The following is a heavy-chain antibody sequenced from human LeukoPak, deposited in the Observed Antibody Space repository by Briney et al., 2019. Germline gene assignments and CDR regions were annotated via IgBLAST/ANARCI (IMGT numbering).Heavy chain of an antibody. Sequence: GGSLRLSCAASGFTFSSYAISWVRQAPGQGLEWMGGIIPIFGTANNAQKFQGRVTITADESASTAYMELSSLRSEDTAVYYCARAVDATGVSWFDPWGQGTLVTVSS. J-gene: IGHJ5*02. CDR3: ARAVDATGVSWFDP. CDR2: IIPIFGTA. D-gene: IGHD2-15*01. V-gene: IGHV1-69*01. CDR1: GFTFSSYA.